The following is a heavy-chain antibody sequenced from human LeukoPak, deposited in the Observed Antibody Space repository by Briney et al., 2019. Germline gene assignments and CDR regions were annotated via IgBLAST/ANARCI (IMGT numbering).Heavy chain of an antibody. D-gene: IGHD4-23*01. Sequence: SGTLSPTCAVSGGSISNNNWWSWVRQPPGKGLEWIGEIFHSGSTNYSPSLRSRVTISVDKSKNQFSLKLNSVTAADTAVYYCARGGGTPTTVVTPFDYWGQGILVTVSS. V-gene: IGHV4-4*02. J-gene: IGHJ4*02. CDR1: GGSISNNNW. CDR3: ARGGGTPTTVVTPFDY. CDR2: IFHSGST.